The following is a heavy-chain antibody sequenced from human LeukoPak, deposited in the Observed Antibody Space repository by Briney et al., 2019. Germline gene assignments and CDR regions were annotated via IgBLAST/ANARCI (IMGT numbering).Heavy chain of an antibody. Sequence: SETLSLTCAVYGGSFSGYYWSWIRRPPGKGLEWIGEINHSGSTNYNPSLKSRVTISVDTSKTQFSLKLSSVTAADTAVYYCARGIVVAIDYWGQGTLVTVSS. J-gene: IGHJ4*02. CDR2: INHSGST. V-gene: IGHV4-34*01. CDR1: GGSFSGYY. D-gene: IGHD3-22*01. CDR3: ARGIVVAIDY.